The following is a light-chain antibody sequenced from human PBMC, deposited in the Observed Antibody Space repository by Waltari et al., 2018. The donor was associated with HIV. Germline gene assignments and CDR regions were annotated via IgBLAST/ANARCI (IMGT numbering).Light chain of an antibody. CDR3: GTWDRSMDGGV. CDR1: SPNIGNDF. J-gene: IGLJ2*01. V-gene: IGLV1-51*01. Sequence: QSVLTQPPSVSAAPGQKVAISCSVNSPNIGNDFVSWYQHVPGSAPKLLIYDNDKRPSGIPGRFSGSKSGTSATLDITGLQTGDEADYYCGTWDRSMDGGVFGGGTKLTVL. CDR2: DND.